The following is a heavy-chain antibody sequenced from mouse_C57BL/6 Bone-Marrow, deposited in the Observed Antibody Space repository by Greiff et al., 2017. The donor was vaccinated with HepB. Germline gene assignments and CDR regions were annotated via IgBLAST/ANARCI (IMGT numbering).Heavy chain of an antibody. D-gene: IGHD1-1*01. CDR2: IDPSDSYT. Sequence: QVQLQQPGAELVMPGASVKLSCKASGYTFTSYWIHWVKQRPGQGLEWIGEIDPSDSYTNYNQKFKGKSTLTVDKSSSTAYMQLSSLTSEDSAVYYCAREDIYYYGSSFDYWGKGTTLTVSS. J-gene: IGHJ2*01. CDR3: AREDIYYYGSSFDY. CDR1: GYTFTSYW. V-gene: IGHV1-69*01.